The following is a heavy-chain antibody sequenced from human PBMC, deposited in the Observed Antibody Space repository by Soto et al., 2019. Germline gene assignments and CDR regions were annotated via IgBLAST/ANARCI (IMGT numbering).Heavy chain of an antibody. D-gene: IGHD6-13*01. CDR1: GGTFSSYA. CDR2: IIPIFGTA. J-gene: IGHJ6*02. Sequence: SSVKVSCKASGGTFSSYAISWVRQAPGQGLEWMGGIIPIFGTANYAQKFQGRVTITADKSTSTAYMKLSSLRSEDTAVYYCARAGTPVYYYGMDVWGQGTTVTVSS. V-gene: IGHV1-69*06. CDR3: ARAGTPVYYYGMDV.